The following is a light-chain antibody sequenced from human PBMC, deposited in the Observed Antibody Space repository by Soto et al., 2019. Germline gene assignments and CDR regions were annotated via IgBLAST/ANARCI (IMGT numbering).Light chain of an antibody. CDR1: SSDVGGFNY. Sequence: QSVLTQPASVSGSPGQSITISCTGTSSDVGGFNYVSWYQQYPGRAPKLMIYEVSNRPSGVSNRFSGSKSDNTASLTISGLQAEDEADYYCSSYSSTSSKVFGGGPKLTVL. J-gene: IGLJ3*02. CDR3: SSYSSTSSKV. CDR2: EVS. V-gene: IGLV2-14*01.